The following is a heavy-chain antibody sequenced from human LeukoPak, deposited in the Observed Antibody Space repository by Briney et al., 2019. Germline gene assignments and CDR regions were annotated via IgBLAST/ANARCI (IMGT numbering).Heavy chain of an antibody. V-gene: IGHV1-18*01. CDR2: INTYNGDT. CDR1: GYPFTTYG. Sequence: GASVTVSCKASGYPFTTYGINWVRQAPGQGLEWMGWINTYNGDTNYAQKFQGRVTMTTDTSTSTVYIELRSLTSDDTAAYYCAREWSGWNADDSPPPPQNLTHWGQGTLVTVSS. D-gene: IGHD6-19*01. J-gene: IGHJ4*02. CDR3: AREWSGWNADDSPPPPQNLTH.